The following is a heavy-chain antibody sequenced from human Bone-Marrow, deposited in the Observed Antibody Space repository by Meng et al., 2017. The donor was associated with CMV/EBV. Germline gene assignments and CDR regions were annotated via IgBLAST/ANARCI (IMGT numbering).Heavy chain of an antibody. J-gene: IGHJ4*02. D-gene: IGHD3-3*01. Sequence: GSLRLSCTVSGGSISSYYWGWIRQPPGKGLEWIGSIYYSGSTYYNPSLKSRVTISVDTSKNQFSLKLSSVTAADTAVYYCARQGYDFWSGYYKPDSFDYWGQGTLVTVSS. CDR1: GGSISSYY. CDR2: IYYSGST. V-gene: IGHV4-39*01. CDR3: ARQGYDFWSGYYKPDSFDY.